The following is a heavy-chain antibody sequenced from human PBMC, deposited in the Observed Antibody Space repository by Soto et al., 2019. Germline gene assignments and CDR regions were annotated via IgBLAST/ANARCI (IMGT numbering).Heavy chain of an antibody. J-gene: IGHJ4*01. Sequence: QVQLQESGPGLVKPSQTLSLTCTVSGGSISSGDYYWSWIRQPPGKGLEWIGYIYYSGSTYYNPSLKTRVTISVDTSKSQFSLKLSSVTAADSAVYYCAARFLEWLPYDYWGHGTLVTVSS. V-gene: IGHV4-30-4*01. CDR2: IYYSGST. CDR1: GGSISSGDYY. D-gene: IGHD3-3*01. CDR3: AARFLEWLPYDY.